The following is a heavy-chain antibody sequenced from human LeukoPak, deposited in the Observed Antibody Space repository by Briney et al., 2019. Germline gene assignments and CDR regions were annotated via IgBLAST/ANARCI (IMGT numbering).Heavy chain of an antibody. CDR2: IYLYRTT. CDR1: IGSISSSKW. D-gene: IGHD4-17*01. CDR3: ARRPDYGDSIRSPGAFDI. V-gene: IGHV4-4*02. Sequence: PSETLSLTCSVSIGSISSSKWWSWVRQSPVKGLEGIGEIYLYRTTNYNPSFTSRVTMSVDRSRNQFSLKLTSVTAADTAVYYCARRPDYGDSIRSPGAFDIWGQGTMVTVSS. J-gene: IGHJ3*02.